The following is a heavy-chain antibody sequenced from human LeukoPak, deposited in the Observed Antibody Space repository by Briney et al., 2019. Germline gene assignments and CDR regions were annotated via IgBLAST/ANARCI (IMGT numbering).Heavy chain of an antibody. CDR1: GFTVSSNY. Sequence: PGGSLRLSCAASGFTVSSNYMSWVRQAPGKGLEWVANIKQDGSEKYYVDSVKGRFTISRDNAKNSLYLQMNSLRAEDTAVYYCARDFPPDYGDYFDYWGQGTLVTVSS. D-gene: IGHD4-17*01. CDR2: IKQDGSEK. J-gene: IGHJ4*02. CDR3: ARDFPPDYGDYFDY. V-gene: IGHV3-7*03.